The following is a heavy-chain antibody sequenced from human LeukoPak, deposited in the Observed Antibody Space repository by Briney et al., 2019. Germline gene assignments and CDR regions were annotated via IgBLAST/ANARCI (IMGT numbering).Heavy chain of an antibody. Sequence: ASVKVSCKASGYTFSSYDITWVRQAPGQGLDWMGWITPYNGNTDYVQKVQGRVTMTADTSTSTVYMELRSLISDDTVVYYCARLNSAANFLDYWGQGTLVTVSS. J-gene: IGHJ4*02. CDR3: ARLNSAANFLDY. CDR2: ITPYNGNT. V-gene: IGHV1-18*01. D-gene: IGHD2-15*01. CDR1: GYTFSSYD.